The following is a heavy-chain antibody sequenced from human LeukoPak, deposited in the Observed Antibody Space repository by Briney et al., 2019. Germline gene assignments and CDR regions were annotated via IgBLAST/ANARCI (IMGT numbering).Heavy chain of an antibody. CDR3: ARRRYCSSTSCYIYDY. J-gene: IGHJ4*02. V-gene: IGHV4-39*01. Sequence: SETLSLTCTVSGGSISSSSYYWGWIRQPPGKGLEWIGSIYYSGSTYYNPSLKSRVTISVDTSKNQFSLKLSSVTAADTAVYYCARRRYCSSTSCYIYDYWGQGTLVTVSS. D-gene: IGHD2-2*02. CDR1: GGSISSSSYY. CDR2: IYYSGST.